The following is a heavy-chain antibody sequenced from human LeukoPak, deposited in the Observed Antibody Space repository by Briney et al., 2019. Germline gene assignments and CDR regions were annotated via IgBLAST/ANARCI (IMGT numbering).Heavy chain of an antibody. Sequence: TLSLTCAVSGGSISSSNWWSWVRQPPGKGLEWIGEINHSGSTNYNPSLKSRVTISVDTSKNQFSLKLSSVTAADTAVYYCARGAAQLPHWGQGTLVTVSS. J-gene: IGHJ4*02. D-gene: IGHD6-6*01. V-gene: IGHV4-4*02. CDR1: GGSISSSNW. CDR2: INHSGST. CDR3: ARGAAQLPH.